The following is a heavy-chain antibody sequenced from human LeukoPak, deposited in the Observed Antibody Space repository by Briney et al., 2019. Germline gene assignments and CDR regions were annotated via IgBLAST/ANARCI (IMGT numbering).Heavy chain of an antibody. J-gene: IGHJ4*02. CDR3: AKDRGDGDYGLYLDY. V-gene: IGHV3-33*06. Sequence: GGSLRLSCAASGFTFSSYGMHWVRQAPGKGLEWVAVIWYDGSNKYYADSVKGRFTISRDNSKNTLYLQMNSLRAEDTAVYYCAKDRGDGDYGLYLDYWGQGTLVTVSS. CDR1: GFTFSSYG. D-gene: IGHD4-17*01. CDR2: IWYDGSNK.